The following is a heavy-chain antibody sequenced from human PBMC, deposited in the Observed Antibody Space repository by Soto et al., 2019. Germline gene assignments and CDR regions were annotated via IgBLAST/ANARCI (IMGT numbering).Heavy chain of an antibody. CDR2: ISSNGGST. D-gene: IGHD1-1*01. J-gene: IGHJ6*02. CDR3: VKDPSVGPPRNDYYGMAV. CDR1: GFTFSSYA. V-gene: IGHV3-64D*06. Sequence: GGSLRLSCSASGFTFSSYAMHWVPQGPGKGLEYVSAISSNGGSTYYADSVKGRFTISRDNSKNTLYLQMSSLRAEATAVDYCVKDPSVGPPRNDYYGMAVGGQGTTVTVSS.